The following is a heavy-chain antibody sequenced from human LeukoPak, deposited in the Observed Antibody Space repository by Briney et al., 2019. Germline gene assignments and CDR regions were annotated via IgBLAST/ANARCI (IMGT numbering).Heavy chain of an antibody. V-gene: IGHV4-4*09. J-gene: IGHJ5*01. Sequence: SETLSLTCTVSGTSISRHYWSWLRQSAGLGLEWLGYISTTGSTTYNPSLEGRVTMSEDASQNQLSLTLSSVTAADTAVYFCARQDGLWVGDLGGWFDFWGQGIQVTVSS. CDR3: ARQDGLWVGDLGGWFDF. D-gene: IGHD3-10*01. CDR1: GTSISRHY. CDR2: ISTTGST.